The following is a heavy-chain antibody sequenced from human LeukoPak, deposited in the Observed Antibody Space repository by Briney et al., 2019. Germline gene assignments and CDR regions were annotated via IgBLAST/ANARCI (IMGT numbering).Heavy chain of an antibody. V-gene: IGHV4-4*09. CDR2: IQLSGNT. CDR1: DGSFSSFS. Sequence: SETLSLTCTVSDGSFSSFSWSWIRQPAGKGLGWTGYIQLSGNTNYNPALKSRVSISLDTSKNQFSLHLSSVTAADTAVYYCARLIRAWNDHFDPWGQGTLVTVFS. D-gene: IGHD1-1*01. J-gene: IGHJ5*02. CDR3: ARLIRAWNDHFDP.